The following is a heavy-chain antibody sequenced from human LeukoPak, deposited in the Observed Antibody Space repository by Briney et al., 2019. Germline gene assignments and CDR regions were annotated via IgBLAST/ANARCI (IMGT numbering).Heavy chain of an antibody. CDR3: AREGRGYGDPIDY. Sequence: GGSLRLSCAASGFTFSSYEMNWVRQAPGKGLEWVSYISSSGSTIYYADSVKGRFTISRDNAKNSLYLQMNSLRAEDTAMYYCAREGRGYGDPIDYWGQGTLVTVSS. V-gene: IGHV3-48*03. CDR1: GFTFSSYE. J-gene: IGHJ4*02. CDR2: ISSSGSTI. D-gene: IGHD4-17*01.